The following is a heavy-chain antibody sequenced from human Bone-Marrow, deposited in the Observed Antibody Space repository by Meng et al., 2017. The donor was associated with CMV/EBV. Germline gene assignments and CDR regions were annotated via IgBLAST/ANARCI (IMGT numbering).Heavy chain of an antibody. V-gene: IGHV3-15*01. D-gene: IGHD4-11*01. CDR2: IRSETDGGIA. J-gene: IGHJ6*02. CDR3: TMDLTTVTPSHYYYGMDV. CDR1: GFNFKNAW. Sequence: GESLKISCSTSGFNFKNAWLSWVRQAPGKGLEWVGRIRSETDGGIAEYAASVEGRFTISRDDSRKTLSLQMTSLKIDDAGVYYCTMDLTTVTPSHYYYGMDVWGQGTTVTVSS.